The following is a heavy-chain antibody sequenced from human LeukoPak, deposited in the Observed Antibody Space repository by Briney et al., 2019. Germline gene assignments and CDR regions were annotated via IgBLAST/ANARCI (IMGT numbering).Heavy chain of an antibody. J-gene: IGHJ3*02. CDR3: AREDLCTSGSCYKPFDI. Sequence: ASVKVSCKASGYTFTSYGISWVRQAPGQGLKWMGWISAYNGNTKYAQKLQGRVTMTTDTSTSTAYMELRSLRSDDTAVYYCAREDLCTSGSCYKPFDIWGQGTMVTVSS. CDR1: GYTFTSYG. D-gene: IGHD2-2*02. CDR2: ISAYNGNT. V-gene: IGHV1-18*01.